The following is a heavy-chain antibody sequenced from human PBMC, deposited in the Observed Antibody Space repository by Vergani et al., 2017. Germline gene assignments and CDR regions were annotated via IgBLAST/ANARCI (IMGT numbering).Heavy chain of an antibody. J-gene: IGHJ5*02. CDR2: ISSSSSYI. D-gene: IGHD3-10*01. V-gene: IGHV3-21*01. Sequence: EVQLVESGGGLVKPGGSLRLSCAASGFTFSSYSMNWVRQAPGKGLEWVSSISSSSSYIYYADSVKGRFTISRDNAKNSLYLQMNSLRAEDTAVYYCARAPSYYYGSGIGWFDPWGQGTLVTVSS. CDR1: GFTFSSYS. CDR3: ARAPSYYYGSGIGWFDP.